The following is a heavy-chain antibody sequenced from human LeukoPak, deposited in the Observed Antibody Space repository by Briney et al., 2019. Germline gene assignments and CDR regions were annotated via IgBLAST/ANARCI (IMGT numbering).Heavy chain of an antibody. CDR1: GFTFGDYA. D-gene: IGHD3-10*01. V-gene: IGHV3-49*04. Sequence: GGSLRLSCTASGFTFGDYAMSWVRQAPGKGVEWVGFIRSKAYGGTTEYAASVKGRFTISRDDSKSIAYLQMNSLKTEDTAVYYCTREGITMVRGVIITLYYMDVWGKGTTVTVSS. CDR3: TREGITMVRGVIITLYYMDV. J-gene: IGHJ6*03. CDR2: IRSKAYGGTT.